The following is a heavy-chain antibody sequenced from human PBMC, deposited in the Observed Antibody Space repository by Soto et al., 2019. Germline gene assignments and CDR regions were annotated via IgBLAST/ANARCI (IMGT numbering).Heavy chain of an antibody. D-gene: IGHD6-13*01. J-gene: IGHJ5*02. V-gene: IGHV3-30*18. CDR1: GFTFSSYG. CDR2: IAYDGSNK. Sequence: QVQLVESGGGVVQPGRSLRLSCAASGFTFSSYGMHWVRQAPGKGLEWVAVIAYDGSNKYYADSVKGQFTISRDNSKNTLYLQMNGLRAEDTAVYYCAKDASAAGTRANWLDPWGQGTLVTVAS. CDR3: AKDASAAGTRANWLDP.